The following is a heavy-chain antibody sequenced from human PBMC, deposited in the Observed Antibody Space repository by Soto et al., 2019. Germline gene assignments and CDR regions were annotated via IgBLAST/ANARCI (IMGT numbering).Heavy chain of an antibody. CDR3: ARGLINYYDSSGYTF. D-gene: IGHD3-22*01. J-gene: IGHJ3*01. CDR1: GYSFTSYW. CDR2: IYPGDSDT. Sequence: PGESLKISCKGSGYSFTSYWIGWVRQMPGKGLEWMGIIYPGDSDTRYSPSFQGQVTISADKSISTAYLQWSSLKASDTAMYYCARGLINYYDSSGYTFWGQGTMVTVSS. V-gene: IGHV5-51*01.